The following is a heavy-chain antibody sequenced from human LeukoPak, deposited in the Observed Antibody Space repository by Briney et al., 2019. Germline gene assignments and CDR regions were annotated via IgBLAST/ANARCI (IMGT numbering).Heavy chain of an antibody. Sequence: PSETLSLTCTVSGGSISSTNFYWGWIRQPPGKGLEWIGSIYYSGSTYYNPSLKSRVTISVDTPKNQVSLKLSSVTAADTAVYYCARQSIRINMIVVAPGGWFDPWGQGTLVTVSS. CDR1: GGSISSTNFY. V-gene: IGHV4-39*01. D-gene: IGHD3-22*01. CDR3: ARQSIRINMIVVAPGGWFDP. CDR2: IYYSGST. J-gene: IGHJ5*02.